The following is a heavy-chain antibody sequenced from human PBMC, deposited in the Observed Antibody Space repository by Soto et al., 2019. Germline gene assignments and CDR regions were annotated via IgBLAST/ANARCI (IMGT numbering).Heavy chain of an antibody. V-gene: IGHV3-30*18. CDR1: GFTFSSYG. D-gene: IGHD1-26*01. CDR3: AKDRVSWELLMDAFDI. CDR2: ISYDGSNK. J-gene: IGHJ3*02. Sequence: GGSLRLSCAASGFTFSSYGMHWVRQAPGKGLERVAVISYDGSNKYYADSVKGRFTISRDNSKNTLYLQMNSLRAEDTAVYYCAKDRVSWELLMDAFDIWGQGTMATVSS.